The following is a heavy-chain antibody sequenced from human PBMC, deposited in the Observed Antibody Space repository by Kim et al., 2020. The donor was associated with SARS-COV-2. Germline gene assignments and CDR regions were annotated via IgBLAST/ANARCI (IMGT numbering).Heavy chain of an antibody. Sequence: GGSLRLSCAASGFTVSSNYMSWVRQAPGKGLEWVSVIYSGGSTYYADSVKGRFTISRDNSKNTLYLQMNSLRAEDTAVYYCAREQSSTGYSSSWYPFDYWGQGTLVTVSS. V-gene: IGHV3-53*01. CDR1: GFTVSSNY. CDR2: IYSGGST. J-gene: IGHJ4*02. D-gene: IGHD6-13*01. CDR3: AREQSSTGYSSSWYPFDY.